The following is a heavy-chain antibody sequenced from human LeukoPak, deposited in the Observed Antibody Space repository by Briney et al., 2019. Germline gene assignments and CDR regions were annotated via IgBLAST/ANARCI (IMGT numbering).Heavy chain of an antibody. Sequence: GGSLRLSCAASGFTFSSYGMHWVRQAPGKGLEWVSVIYSGGSTYYADSVKGRFTISRDNSKNTLYLQMNSLRAEDTAVYYCARDKDAFDIWGQGTMVTVSS. CDR3: ARDKDAFDI. CDR2: IYSGGST. CDR1: GFTFSSYG. J-gene: IGHJ3*02. V-gene: IGHV3-66*01.